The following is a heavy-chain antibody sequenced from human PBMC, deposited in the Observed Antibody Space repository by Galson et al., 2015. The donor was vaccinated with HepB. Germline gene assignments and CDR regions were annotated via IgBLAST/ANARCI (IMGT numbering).Heavy chain of an antibody. CDR1: GYTFTSYG. J-gene: IGHJ4*02. Sequence: SVKVSCKASGYTFTSYGISWVRQAPGQGLEWMGWISAYNGNTNYAQKLQGRVTMTTDTSTSTAYMELRSLRSDDTAVYYCARGGGGYSGYGAVFKPEGFDYWGQGTLVTVSS. D-gene: IGHD5-12*01. CDR2: ISAYNGNT. V-gene: IGHV1-18*01. CDR3: ARGGGGYSGYGAVFKPEGFDY.